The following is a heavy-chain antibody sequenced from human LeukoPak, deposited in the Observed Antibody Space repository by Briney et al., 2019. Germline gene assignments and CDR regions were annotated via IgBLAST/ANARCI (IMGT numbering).Heavy chain of an antibody. D-gene: IGHD3-10*01. J-gene: IGHJ4*02. CDR2: ISSSSSTI. V-gene: IGHV3-48*01. CDR1: RFTFSSYS. CDR3: ARDYYGSGSYYPDY. Sequence: GGSLRLSCAASRFTFSSYSMNWVRQAPGKGLEWVSYISSSSSTIYYADSVKGRFTISRDNAKNSLYLQMNSLRAEDTAVYYCARDYYGSGSYYPDYWGQGTLVTVSS.